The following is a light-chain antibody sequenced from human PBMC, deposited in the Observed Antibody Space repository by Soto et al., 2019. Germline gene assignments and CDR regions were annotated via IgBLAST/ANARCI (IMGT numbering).Light chain of an antibody. Sequence: QSVLTQPASVSGSPGQSITISCTGTSSDVGAYDYVSWYQQHPDKAPKLMIYEVSNRPSGVSNRFSGSKSVNTATLTIFGLQAEDEAEYYCSSYTSSSTRVFGTGTKVTVL. CDR2: EVS. V-gene: IGLV2-14*03. CDR3: SSYTSSSTRV. J-gene: IGLJ1*01. CDR1: SSDVGAYDY.